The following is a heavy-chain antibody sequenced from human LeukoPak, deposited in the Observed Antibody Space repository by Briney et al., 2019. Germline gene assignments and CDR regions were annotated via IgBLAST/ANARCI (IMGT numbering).Heavy chain of an antibody. CDR3: ARRRYSPYYYYYMDV. V-gene: IGHV4-39*07. CDR2: IYYSGST. J-gene: IGHJ6*03. Sequence: SETLSLTCTVSGGSISSSSYYWGWIRQPPGKGLEWIGSIYYSGSTYYNPSLRSRVTISVDTSKNQFSLKLSSVTAADTAVYYCARRRYSPYYYYYMDVWGKGTTVTISS. CDR1: GGSISSSSYY. D-gene: IGHD2-15*01.